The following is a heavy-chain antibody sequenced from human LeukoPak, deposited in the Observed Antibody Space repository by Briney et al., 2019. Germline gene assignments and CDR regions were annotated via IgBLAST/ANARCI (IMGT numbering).Heavy chain of an antibody. D-gene: IGHD3-10*01. CDR1: GFTFSSYE. CDR2: ISSSGSTI. Sequence: GGSLRLSCAASGFTFSSYEMNWVRQAPGKGLEWVSCISSSGSTIYYADSVKGRFTISRDNAKNSLYLQMNNLRAEDTAVYYCARDEYYGSGSKSFHYYVMDVWGKGTTVTVSS. V-gene: IGHV3-48*03. CDR3: ARDEYYGSGSKSFHYYVMDV. J-gene: IGHJ6*04.